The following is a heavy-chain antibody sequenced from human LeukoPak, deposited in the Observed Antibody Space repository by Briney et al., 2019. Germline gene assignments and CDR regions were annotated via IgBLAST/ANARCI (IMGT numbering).Heavy chain of an antibody. J-gene: IGHJ5*02. Sequence: GGSLRPSCAASGFTSSSYWMSWVRQAPGKGLEWVANIKQVGSEKSSVDSVKGRFTISRDNAKNSLYLQMNRLRSEDTAVYYGSRGEVDYSNYLEVVWFDPWGQGTLVTVSS. D-gene: IGHD4-11*01. CDR1: GFTSSSYW. CDR2: IKQVGSEK. V-gene: IGHV3-7*01. CDR3: SRGEVDYSNYLEVVWFDP.